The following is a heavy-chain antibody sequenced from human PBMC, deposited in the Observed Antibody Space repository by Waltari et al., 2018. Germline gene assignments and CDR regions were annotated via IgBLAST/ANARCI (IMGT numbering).Heavy chain of an antibody. D-gene: IGHD1-1*01. V-gene: IGHV1-2*06. CDR3: ARVYNSGDGESFDL. CDR1: GYTFTGYY. Sequence: QVQLVQSGAEVKKPGASVKVSCKASGYTFTGYYMPWVRQAPGQGLEWMGRINPNSGGTNYAQKFQGRVTMTRDTSISTAYMELSRLRSDDTAVYYCARVYNSGDGESFDLWGRGTLVTVSS. CDR2: INPNSGGT. J-gene: IGHJ2*01.